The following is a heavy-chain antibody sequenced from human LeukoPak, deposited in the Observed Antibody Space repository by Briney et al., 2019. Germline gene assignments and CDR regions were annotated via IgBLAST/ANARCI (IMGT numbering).Heavy chain of an antibody. CDR2: IRYDGSNK. J-gene: IGHJ4*02. CDR3: ARDLYCGGDCYSAPI. Sequence: HPGGSLRLSCAASAFTFSNYGMHWVRQAPGEGLEWVAFIRYDGSNKYYAHSVKGRFTISRDNSKNTLYLQMNSLRAEDTAVYYCARDLYCGGDCYSAPIWGQGTLVTVSS. V-gene: IGHV3-30*02. D-gene: IGHD2-21*02. CDR1: AFTFSNYG.